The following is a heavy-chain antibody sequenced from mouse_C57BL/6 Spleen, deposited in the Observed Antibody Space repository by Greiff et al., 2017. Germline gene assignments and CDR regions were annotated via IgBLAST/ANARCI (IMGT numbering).Heavy chain of an antibody. V-gene: IGHV5-4*01. CDR2: ISDGGSYT. J-gene: IGHJ4*01. CDR1: GFTFSSYA. CDR3: ARDQDYGSSYDAMDY. D-gene: IGHD1-1*01. Sequence: EVQRVESGGGLVKPGGSLKLSCAASGFTFSSYAMSWVRQTPEKRLEWVATISDGGSYTYYPDNVKGRFTISRDNAKNNLYLQMSHLKSEDTAMYYCARDQDYGSSYDAMDYWGQGTSVTVSS.